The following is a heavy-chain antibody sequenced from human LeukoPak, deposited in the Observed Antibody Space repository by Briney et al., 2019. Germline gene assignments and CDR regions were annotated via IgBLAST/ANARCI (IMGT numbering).Heavy chain of an antibody. Sequence: SETLSLTCTVSGGSISSGGYYWSWIRQHPGKGLEWIGYIYYSGSTYYNPSLKSRVTISVDTSKNQFSLKLSSVTAADTAVYYCARHGSSWYESGFDYWGQGTLVTVSS. CDR2: IYYSGST. J-gene: IGHJ4*02. CDR3: ARHGSSWYESGFDY. D-gene: IGHD6-13*01. CDR1: GGSISSGGYY. V-gene: IGHV4-31*03.